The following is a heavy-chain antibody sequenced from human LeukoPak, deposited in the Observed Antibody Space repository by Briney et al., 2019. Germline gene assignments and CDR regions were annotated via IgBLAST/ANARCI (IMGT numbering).Heavy chain of an antibody. D-gene: IGHD6-13*01. V-gene: IGHV4-59*01. CDR1: GDSISPYY. CDR2: IYYSGTT. Sequence: SETLSLTCTVSGDSISPYYWSWIRQPPGKGLEWIGYIYYSGTTNYNPSLRSRVTLSVDTSKNQFSLKLSSVTAADTAVYYCVRWSSTWSIFDYWGQGTLVAVSS. CDR3: VRWSSTWSIFDY. J-gene: IGHJ4*02.